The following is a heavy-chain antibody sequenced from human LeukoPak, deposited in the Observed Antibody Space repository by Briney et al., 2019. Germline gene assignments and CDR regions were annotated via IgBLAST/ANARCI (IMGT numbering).Heavy chain of an antibody. CDR1: GFTFSSYA. J-gene: IGHJ4*02. Sequence: PGGSLRLSCAASGFTFSSYAMHWVRQAPGKGLEWVAVISYDGSNKYYADSVKGRFTISRDNSKNTLYLQMNSLRAEDTAVYYCARDSTNEWELHYWGQGTLVTVSS. V-gene: IGHV3-30-3*01. CDR2: ISYDGSNK. D-gene: IGHD1-26*01. CDR3: ARDSTNEWELHY.